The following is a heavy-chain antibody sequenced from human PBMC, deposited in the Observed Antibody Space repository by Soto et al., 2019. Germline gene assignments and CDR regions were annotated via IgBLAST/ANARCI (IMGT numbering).Heavy chain of an antibody. Sequence: EVQLVESGGGLVQPGGSLRLSCAASGFTFSSYSMNWVRQAPGKGLEWVSYISSSSSTIYYADSVKGRFTISRDNAKNSLYLQMNSLRDEDTAVYYCARDFWSCYNPPSEYFQHWGQGTLVTVSS. CDR1: GFTFSSYS. CDR3: ARDFWSCYNPPSEYFQH. V-gene: IGHV3-48*02. CDR2: ISSSSSTI. D-gene: IGHD3-3*01. J-gene: IGHJ1*01.